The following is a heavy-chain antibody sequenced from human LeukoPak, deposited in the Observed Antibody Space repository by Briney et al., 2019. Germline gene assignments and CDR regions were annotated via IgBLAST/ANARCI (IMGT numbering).Heavy chain of an antibody. Sequence: PGGSLRLSCSASGFTFSSYAMHWVRQAPGKGLEYVSAISSNGGSTYYADSVKGRFTISRDNSKNTVYPQMSSLRAEDTAVYYCVKEKSRASTYYYDSSGYTLWGQGTLVTVSS. J-gene: IGHJ4*02. CDR1: GFTFSSYA. D-gene: IGHD3-22*01. CDR2: ISSNGGST. V-gene: IGHV3-64D*09. CDR3: VKEKSRASTYYYDSSGYTL.